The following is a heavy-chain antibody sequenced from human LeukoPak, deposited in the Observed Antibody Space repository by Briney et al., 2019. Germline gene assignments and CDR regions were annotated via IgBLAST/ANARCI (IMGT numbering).Heavy chain of an antibody. J-gene: IGHJ4*02. Sequence: SETLSLTCAVYGGSFSGYYWSWIRQPPGKGLEWIGEINHSGSTNYNPPLKSRVTISVDTSKNQFSLKLSSVTAADTAVYYCARGWSTMADYWGQGTLVTVSS. V-gene: IGHV4-34*01. D-gene: IGHD3-10*01. CDR2: INHSGST. CDR3: ARGWSTMADY. CDR1: GGSFSGYY.